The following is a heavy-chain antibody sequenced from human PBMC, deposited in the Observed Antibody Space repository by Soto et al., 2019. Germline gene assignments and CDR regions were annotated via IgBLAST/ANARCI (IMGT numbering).Heavy chain of an antibody. CDR1: GYTFTSYA. CDR2: INAGNGNT. J-gene: IGHJ4*02. V-gene: IGHV1-3*05. Sequence: QVQLVQSGAEEKKPGASVKVSCKASGYTFTSYAMHWVRQAPGQRLEWMGWINAGNGNTKYSQKFQGRVTITRDTSASTAYMELSSLRSEDTAVYYCERGIAPYYFGYWGQGTLVTVSS. D-gene: IGHD6-13*01. CDR3: ERGIAPYYFGY.